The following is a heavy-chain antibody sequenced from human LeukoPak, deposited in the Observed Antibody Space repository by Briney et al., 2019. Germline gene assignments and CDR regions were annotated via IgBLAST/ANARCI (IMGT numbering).Heavy chain of an antibody. J-gene: IGHJ6*02. D-gene: IGHD3-10*01. CDR1: GFTFSSYA. CDR3: AKDSRGSGSRYYGMDV. V-gene: IGHV3-23*01. CDR2: ISGSGGST. Sequence: GGSLRLSCAASGFTFSSYAMSWVRQAPGKGLEWVSAISGSGGSTYYADSVKGRFTISRDNSKNTLYLQMNSLRAEDTALYYCAKDSRGSGSRYYGMDVWGQGTTVTVSS.